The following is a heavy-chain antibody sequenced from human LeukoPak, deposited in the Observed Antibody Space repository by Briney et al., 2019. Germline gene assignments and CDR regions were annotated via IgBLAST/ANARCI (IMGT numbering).Heavy chain of an antibody. D-gene: IGHD3-10*01. J-gene: IGHJ4*02. V-gene: IGHV4-34*01. CDR1: GGSFSGYY. CDR2: INHSGST. CDR3: ARGRGYYYGSGSLPSHFDY. Sequence: SETLSLTCAVYGGSFSGYYWSWIRQPPGKGLEWIGEINHSGSTNYNPSLKSRVTISVDTSKNQFSLKLSSVTAADTAVYYCARGRGYYYGSGSLPSHFDYWGQGTLVTVSS.